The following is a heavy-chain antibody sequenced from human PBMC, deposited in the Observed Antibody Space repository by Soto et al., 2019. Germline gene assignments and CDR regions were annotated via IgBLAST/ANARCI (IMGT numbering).Heavy chain of an antibody. CDR1: GYTFTNYG. V-gene: IGHV1-18*01. J-gene: IGHJ3*02. CDR2: IGAYNGNT. D-gene: IGHD6-13*01. Sequence: ASVKVSCKASGYTFTNYGTTWVRQAPGQGLEWMGWIGAYNGNTHYTERLQGRVTMTTDTSTSTAYMELRGLRSEDTAVYYCATDIASGAFDIWGQGTMVTVSS. CDR3: ATDIASGAFDI.